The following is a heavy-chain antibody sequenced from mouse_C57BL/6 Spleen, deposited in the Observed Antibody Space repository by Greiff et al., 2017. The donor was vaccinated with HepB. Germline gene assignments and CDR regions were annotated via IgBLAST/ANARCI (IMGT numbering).Heavy chain of an antibody. V-gene: IGHV1-26*01. J-gene: IGHJ4*01. CDR1: GYTFTDYY. Sequence: EVQLQQSGPELVKPGASVKISCKASGYTFTDYYMNWVKQSHGKSLEWIGDINPNNGGTSYNQKFKGKATLTVDKSSSTAYMELRSLTSEDSAVYYCASSGYYGPMDYWGQGTSVTVSS. CDR3: ASSGYYGPMDY. D-gene: IGHD1-1*01. CDR2: INPNNGGT.